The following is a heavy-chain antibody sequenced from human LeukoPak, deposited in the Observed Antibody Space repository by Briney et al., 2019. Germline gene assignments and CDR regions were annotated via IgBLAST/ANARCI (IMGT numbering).Heavy chain of an antibody. J-gene: IGHJ4*02. V-gene: IGHV4-39*07. CDR2: IYYSGST. CDR3: ARVPVPAAPYFDY. CDR1: GASIRSDTYY. Sequence: TSETLSLTCTVSGASIRSDTYYWAWIRQPPGKGLEWIGSIYYSGSTYYNPSLKSRVTISVDTSKNQFSLKLSSVTAADTAVYYCARVPVPAAPYFDYWGQGTLVTVSS. D-gene: IGHD2-2*01.